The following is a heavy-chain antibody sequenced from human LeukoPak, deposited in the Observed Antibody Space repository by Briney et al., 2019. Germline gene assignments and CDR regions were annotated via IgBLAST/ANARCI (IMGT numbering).Heavy chain of an antibody. CDR3: ARDLGDRSTSYYFDY. V-gene: IGHV3-33*01. J-gene: IGHJ4*02. CDR2: IWHDGSNK. Sequence: GGSLRLSCAASGFTFSTYGMHWVRQAPGKGLEWVAVIWHDGSNKYYGESVKSRFTISRADSKNTLYLQMNSLTAEDTAVYYCARDLGDRSTSYYFDYWGQGTLVTVSS. D-gene: IGHD6-13*01. CDR1: GFTFSTYG.